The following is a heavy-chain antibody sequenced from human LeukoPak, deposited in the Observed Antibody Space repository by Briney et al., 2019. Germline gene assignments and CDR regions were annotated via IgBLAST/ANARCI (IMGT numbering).Heavy chain of an antibody. CDR2: IIPIFGTA. CDR1: GGTFSSYA. Sequence: SVKVSCKASGGTFSSYAISWVRQAPGQGLEWMGRIIPIFGTANYAQKFQGRVTFTTDESTSTAYMELSSLRSEDTAVYYCARGRYYGSGSYIYWGQGTLVTVSS. CDR3: ARGRYYGSGSYIY. D-gene: IGHD3-10*01. J-gene: IGHJ4*02. V-gene: IGHV1-69*05.